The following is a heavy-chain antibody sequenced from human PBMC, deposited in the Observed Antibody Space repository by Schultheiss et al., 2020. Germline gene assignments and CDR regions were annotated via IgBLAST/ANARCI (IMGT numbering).Heavy chain of an antibody. D-gene: IGHD4-17*01. CDR2: INPSGGST. V-gene: IGHV1-46*01. J-gene: IGHJ4*02. CDR1: EYTFSSYY. Sequence: ASVKVSCKASEYTFSSYYMHWVRQAPGQGLEWMGLINPSGGSTTYAQKFQGRVTMTRDTSTSTVYMELSSLRSDDTAFYYCARDLGTTVTHGIDYWGQGTLVTVSS. CDR3: ARDLGTTVTHGIDY.